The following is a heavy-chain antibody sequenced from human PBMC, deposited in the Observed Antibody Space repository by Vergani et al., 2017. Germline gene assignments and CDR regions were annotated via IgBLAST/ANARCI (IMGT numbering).Heavy chain of an antibody. CDR1: GGTFSSYT. J-gene: IGHJ4*02. V-gene: IGHV1-69*02. CDR3: ARTAARPPYGYFDY. CDR2: IIPILGIA. Sequence: QVQLVQSGAEVKKPGSSVKVSCKASGGTFSSYTISWVRQAPGQGIEWMGRIIPILGIANYAQKFQGRVTITADKSTSTAYMELSSLRSEDTAVYYCARTAARPPYGYFDYWGQGTLVTVSS. D-gene: IGHD6-6*01.